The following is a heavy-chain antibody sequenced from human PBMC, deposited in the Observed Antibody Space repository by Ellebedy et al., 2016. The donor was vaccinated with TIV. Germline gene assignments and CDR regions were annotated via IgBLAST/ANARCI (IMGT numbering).Heavy chain of an antibody. D-gene: IGHD3-22*01. CDR3: AKDTADHDISGYLGIAS. V-gene: IGHV3-43*01. J-gene: IGHJ4*02. Sequence: GGSLRLSXAASGFTFHDYTMHWVRQVPGKGLEWVSLISWDGENTYYLESVKGRFTISRDNSKDSLYLQMNSLRTEDTAFYFCAKDTADHDISGYLGIASWGQGTLVTVSS. CDR2: ISWDGENT. CDR1: GFTFHDYT.